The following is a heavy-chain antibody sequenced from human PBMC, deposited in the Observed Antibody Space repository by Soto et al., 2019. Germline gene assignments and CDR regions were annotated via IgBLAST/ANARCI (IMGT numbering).Heavy chain of an antibody. CDR2: MNEDANKK. V-gene: IGHV3-7*01. J-gene: IGHJ3*02. CDR3: AAYNTSRHAAFDI. Sequence: GRSLRLSWEVSGYTFKTQWMSFFRHAPGKGLGWLANMNEDANKKYYVDSVKGRLTILGDSAGSALLLRMDSLRAEDTAVYFCAAYNTSRHAAFDIWGRGTLVTVSS. D-gene: IGHD1-20*01. CDR1: GYTFKTQW.